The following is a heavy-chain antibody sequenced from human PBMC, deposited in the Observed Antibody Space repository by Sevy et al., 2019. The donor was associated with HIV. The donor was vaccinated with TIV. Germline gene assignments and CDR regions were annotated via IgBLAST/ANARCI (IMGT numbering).Heavy chain of an antibody. D-gene: IGHD4-17*01. CDR2: IYYSGTT. V-gene: IGHV4-59*12. Sequence: SETLSLTCTVSGGSLNSYFWSWIRQPPGKGLEWVGYIYYSGTTNYSPSLKSRVTMSVDTSKRQFSLRLNSVTAADTAVYYCAEHPSVDGDSLVFDSWGQGARVTGSS. CDR1: GGSLNSYF. CDR3: AEHPSVDGDSLVFDS. J-gene: IGHJ4*02.